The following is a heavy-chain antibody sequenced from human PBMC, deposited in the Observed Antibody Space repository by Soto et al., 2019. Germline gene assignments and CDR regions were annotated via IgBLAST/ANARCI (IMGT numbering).Heavy chain of an antibody. CDR1: GFTVSSNY. CDR3: ARYRFLEWSPLDY. Sequence: EVQLVESGGGLVQPGGSLRLSCAASGFTVSSNYMSWVRQAPGKGLEWVSVIYSGGSTYYADSVKGRFTISRDNSKNTLYLQMNSLRAEDTAVYYCARYRFLEWSPLDYWGQGTLVTVSS. J-gene: IGHJ4*02. CDR2: IYSGGST. V-gene: IGHV3-66*01. D-gene: IGHD3-3*01.